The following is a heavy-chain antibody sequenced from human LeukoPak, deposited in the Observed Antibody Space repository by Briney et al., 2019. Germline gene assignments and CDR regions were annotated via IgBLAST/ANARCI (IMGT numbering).Heavy chain of an antibody. D-gene: IGHD2-15*01. CDR2: ISSGSTYI. J-gene: IGHJ4*02. CDR3: ARGPISVVAALGIFDY. V-gene: IGHV3-21*01. CDR1: GFTFSTYS. Sequence: GGALRLSCAASGFTFSTYSMNWVRQAPGKGLEWVSSISSGSTYIYYGDSVKGRFTISRDNAKNSLYLQMNSLRVEDTAVYYCARGPISVVAALGIFDYWGQGTLVTVSS.